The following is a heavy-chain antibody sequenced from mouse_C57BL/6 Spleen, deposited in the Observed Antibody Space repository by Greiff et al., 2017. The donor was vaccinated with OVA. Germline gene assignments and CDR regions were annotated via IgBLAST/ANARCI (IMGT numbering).Heavy chain of an antibody. J-gene: IGHJ4*01. CDR1: GYTFTSYW. D-gene: IGHD1-1*01. CDR3: ARSYYGSSYDYAMDY. V-gene: IGHV1-53*01. Sequence: QVQLQQPGTELVKPGASVKLSCKASGYTFTSYWMHWVKQRPGQGLEWIGNINPSNGGTDYNEKFKSKATLTVDKSSSTAYMQLSSLTSEDSAVYYCARSYYGSSYDYAMDYWGQGTSVTVSS. CDR2: INPSNGGT.